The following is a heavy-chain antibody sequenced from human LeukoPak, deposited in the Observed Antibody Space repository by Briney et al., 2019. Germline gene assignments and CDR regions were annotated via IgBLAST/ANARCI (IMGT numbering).Heavy chain of an antibody. CDR1: GYNLTELS. D-gene: IGHD6-13*01. CDR2: FDSEDGET. Sequence: ASVKVSCKVSGYNLTELSMHWVRQAPGKGLEWMGGFDSEDGETIYAQKFQGRVTMAEDTSTDTAYMELSSLRSEDTAVYYCARATYSSPDAFDIWGQGTMVTVSS. CDR3: ARATYSSPDAFDI. V-gene: IGHV1-24*01. J-gene: IGHJ3*02.